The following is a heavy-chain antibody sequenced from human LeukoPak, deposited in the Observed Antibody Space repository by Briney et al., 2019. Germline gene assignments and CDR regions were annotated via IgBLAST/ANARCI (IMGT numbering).Heavy chain of an antibody. CDR3: ARDNGFGDDILTQYWFDP. J-gene: IGHJ5*02. V-gene: IGHV1-18*01. D-gene: IGHD3-9*01. Sequence: VASVKVSCKASGYTFTSYGISWVRQAPGQGLEWMGWISAYNGNTNYAQKLQGRVTMTTDTSTSTAYMELRSLRSEDTAVYYCARDNGFGDDILTQYWFDPWGQGTLVTVSS. CDR2: ISAYNGNT. CDR1: GYTFTSYG.